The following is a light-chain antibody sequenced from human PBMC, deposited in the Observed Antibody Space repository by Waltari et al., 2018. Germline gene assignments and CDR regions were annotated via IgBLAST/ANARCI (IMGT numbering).Light chain of an antibody. CDR3: QVRDSSSDYRV. Sequence: SYVLTQAPSVSVAPGQAARITCEGDDIGRKSVHWYQQKPGHAPLLVVYDNRVRPSGIPDRFAGSNSVNTATLTIRGVEAGEEADYDCQVRDSSSDYRVFGGGTKLTVL. J-gene: IGLJ3*02. CDR2: DNR. V-gene: IGLV3-21*02. CDR1: DIGRKS.